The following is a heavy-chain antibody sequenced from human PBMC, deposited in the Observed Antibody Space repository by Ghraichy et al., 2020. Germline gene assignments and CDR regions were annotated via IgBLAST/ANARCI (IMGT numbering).Heavy chain of an antibody. V-gene: IGHV3-64*01. CDR2: IRSDGGST. CDR1: GFPFSFYA. J-gene: IGHJ4*02. D-gene: IGHD5-24*01. CDR3: AMAFDY. Sequence: SCAASGFPFSFYAMYWVRQGPGKGLEYVSGIRSDGGSTYYANSVKGRFTISRDNSKNMLYLQMGSLRAEDMAVYYCAMAFDYWGQGTLVTVSS.